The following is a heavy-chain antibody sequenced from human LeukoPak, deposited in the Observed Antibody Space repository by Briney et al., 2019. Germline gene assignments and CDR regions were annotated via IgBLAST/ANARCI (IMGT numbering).Heavy chain of an antibody. CDR1: GFTFSSYE. J-gene: IGHJ4*02. CDR3: ARGDFGGWFDY. V-gene: IGHV3-21*01. D-gene: IGHD4-23*01. CDR2: ISSSSSYI. Sequence: GGSLRLSCAASGFTFSSYEMNWVRQAPGKGLEWVSSISSSSSYIYYADSVKGRFTISRDNAKNSLYLQMNSLRAEDTAVYYCARGDFGGWFDYWGQGTLVTVSS.